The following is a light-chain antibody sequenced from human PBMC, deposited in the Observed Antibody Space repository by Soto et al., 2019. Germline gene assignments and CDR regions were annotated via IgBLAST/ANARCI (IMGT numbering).Light chain of an antibody. V-gene: IGLV2-14*01. J-gene: IGLJ1*01. Sequence: QSVLTQPASVSGSPGQSITISCSGTSSDVGSYDHVAWYQQFPGKTPKLMIYAVSNRPSGVSNRFSGSKSGNTASLTISGLQAEDEADYYCISYTGSSPSYVFGTGTKLTVL. CDR1: SSDVGSYDH. CDR3: ISYTGSSPSYV. CDR2: AVS.